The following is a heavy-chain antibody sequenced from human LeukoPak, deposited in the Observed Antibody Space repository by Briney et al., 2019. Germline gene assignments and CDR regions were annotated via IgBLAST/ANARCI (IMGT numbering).Heavy chain of an antibody. D-gene: IGHD1-26*01. Sequence: GGSLRLSCAASGFTFSSYAMTWVRQAPGKGREGFSPISGSGGSTYYADSGKGRFTISRDNSKNTMNLQMNSLRPEDRAGINWAKAPYSGRSYYYYYMDVWGKGTTVTVSS. J-gene: IGHJ6*03. V-gene: IGHV3-23*01. CDR1: GFTFSSYA. CDR3: AKAPYSGRSYYYYYMDV. CDR2: ISGSGGST.